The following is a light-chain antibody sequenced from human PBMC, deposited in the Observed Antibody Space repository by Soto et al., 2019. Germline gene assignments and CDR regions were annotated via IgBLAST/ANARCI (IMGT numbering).Light chain of an antibody. J-gene: IGKJ1*01. CDR2: GAS. Sequence: EIAVYQSPGTVSLATLEIVTLSFRASQSVSNNYLAWYQQKPGQAPRLLIYGASNRATGIPDRFSGSGSGTDFTLTISRLETEDFAVYYCQQYGSSGTFGQGTKVDIK. V-gene: IGKV3-20*01. CDR3: QQYGSSGT. CDR1: QSVSNNY.